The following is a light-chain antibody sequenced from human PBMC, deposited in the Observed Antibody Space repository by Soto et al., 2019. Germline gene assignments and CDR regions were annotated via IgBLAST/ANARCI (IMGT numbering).Light chain of an antibody. V-gene: IGKV3-20*01. J-gene: IGKJ1*01. CDR3: QPYCSSPKT. CDR2: GAS. Sequence: EIVLTQSPGTLSLSPGERATLSCRASQSVSSSYLAWYQQKPGQAPRLLIYGASSRATGIPDRFSGSGSGTDFPLTISRLEPEDFAVYYCQPYCSSPKTFGQGTKVEIK. CDR1: QSVSSSY.